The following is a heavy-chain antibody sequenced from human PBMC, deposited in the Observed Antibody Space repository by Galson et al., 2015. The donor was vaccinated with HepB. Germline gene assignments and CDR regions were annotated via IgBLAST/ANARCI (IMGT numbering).Heavy chain of an antibody. D-gene: IGHD2-15*01. CDR3: ARGYCSGGSCYFYFDY. Sequence: SLRLSCAASGFTFSSYSMNWVRQAPGKGLEWVSYISSSSSTIYYADSVKGRFTISRDNAKNSLYLQMNSLRAEDTAVYYCARGYCSGGSCYFYFDYWGQGTLVTVSS. CDR2: ISSSSSTI. V-gene: IGHV3-48*04. J-gene: IGHJ4*02. CDR1: GFTFSSYS.